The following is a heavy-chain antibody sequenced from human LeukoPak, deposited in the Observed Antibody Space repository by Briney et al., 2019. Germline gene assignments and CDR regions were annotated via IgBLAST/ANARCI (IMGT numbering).Heavy chain of an antibody. Sequence: KPGGSLRLSCAASGFTLTGFGMSWVRQAPGKGLEWVSSISSSSSYIYYADSMKDRFTISRDNAKNSLYLQMNSLRAEDTAVYYCARDRIYYYDSSGYRYYFDYWGQGTLVTVSS. CDR2: ISSSSSYI. V-gene: IGHV3-21*01. CDR3: ARDRIYYYDSSGYRYYFDY. D-gene: IGHD3-22*01. CDR1: GFTLTGFG. J-gene: IGHJ4*02.